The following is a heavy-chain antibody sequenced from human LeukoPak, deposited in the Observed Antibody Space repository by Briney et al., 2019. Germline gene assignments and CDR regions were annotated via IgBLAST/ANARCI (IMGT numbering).Heavy chain of an antibody. V-gene: IGHV3-7*01. CDR3: AVEYSSGWYVY. CDR2: IKQDGSEK. CDR1: GFTFSNAW. J-gene: IGHJ4*02. D-gene: IGHD6-19*01. Sequence: PGGSLRLSCAASGFTFSNAWMSWVRQAPGKGLEWVANIKQDGSEKYYVDSVRGRFTISRDNAKNSLYLQMNSLRAEDTAVYYCAVEYSSGWYVYWGQGTLVTVSS.